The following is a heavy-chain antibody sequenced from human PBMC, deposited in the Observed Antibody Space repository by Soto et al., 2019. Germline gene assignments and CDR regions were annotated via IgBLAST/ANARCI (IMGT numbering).Heavy chain of an antibody. J-gene: IGHJ6*02. Sequence: SETLSLTCAVYGGSFSGYYWSWIRQPPGKGLEWIGEINHSGSTNHNPSLKSRVTISVDTSKNQFSLKLSSVTAADTAVYYCASVASVGAKYSYYYYGMDVWGQGTTVTVSS. CDR2: INHSGST. CDR1: GGSFSGYY. CDR3: ASVASVGAKYSYYYYGMDV. V-gene: IGHV4-34*01. D-gene: IGHD1-26*01.